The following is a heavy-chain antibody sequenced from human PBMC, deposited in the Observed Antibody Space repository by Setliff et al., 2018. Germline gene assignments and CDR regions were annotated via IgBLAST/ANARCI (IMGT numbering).Heavy chain of an antibody. Sequence: ASVKVSCKASGGTFSSYAISWVRQAPGQGLEWMGGIIPIFGTANYAQKFQGRVTITADESTSTAYMELSSLRPEETAVYYCAGGQPLVRKYYYYMDVWGKGTTVTVSS. CDR1: GGTFSSYA. CDR2: IIPIFGTA. V-gene: IGHV1-69*13. J-gene: IGHJ6*03. CDR3: AGGQPLVRKYYYYMDV. D-gene: IGHD3-10*01.